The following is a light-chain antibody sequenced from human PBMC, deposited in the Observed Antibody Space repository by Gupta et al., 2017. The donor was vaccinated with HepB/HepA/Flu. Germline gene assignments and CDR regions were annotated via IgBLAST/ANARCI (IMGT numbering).Light chain of an antibody. V-gene: IGLV1-40*01. CDR1: SSNIGAGYD. J-gene: IGLJ2*01. Sequence: QAVRTQPPSVTRAPGHRVTISCTGSSSNIGAGYDVHWYQQRPGTAPKLLIYGNSKRPSGVPDRFSGSKSGTSASLAITGLQAEDGADYYCQSYDSSLSGWVFGGGTKLTVL. CDR3: QSYDSSLSGWV. CDR2: GNS.